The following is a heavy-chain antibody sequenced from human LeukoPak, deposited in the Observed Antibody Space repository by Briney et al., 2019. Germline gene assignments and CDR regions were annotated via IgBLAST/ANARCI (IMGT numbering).Heavy chain of an antibody. D-gene: IGHD6-19*01. Sequence: SETLSLTCDVSGHSISGGYFWGWIRQPPGMGLEWIGSTAHRGNTYYNPSLKGRVSISTDGSKNQFSLSLTSVTAADTATYYCTRVTRNSGWFFDYWGPGTLATVHS. CDR2: TAHRGNT. CDR3: TRVTRNSGWFFDY. J-gene: IGHJ4*02. V-gene: IGHV4-38-2*01. CDR1: GHSISGGYF.